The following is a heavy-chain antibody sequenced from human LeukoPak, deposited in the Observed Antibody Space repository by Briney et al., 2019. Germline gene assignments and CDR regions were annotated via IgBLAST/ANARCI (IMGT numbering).Heavy chain of an antibody. CDR3: ARDRGSSGNSYYFDY. J-gene: IGHJ4*02. V-gene: IGHV4-59*01. Sequence: PSETLFLTCTVSGGPLSSYYGSWIRQPPGKGLEWIGYITYSGSTNYNPSLESRVTISLDTSKNQFSLKLTSVTAAVTAVYYGARDRGSSGNSYYFDYWGQGTLVT. D-gene: IGHD6-19*01. CDR1: GGPLSSYY. CDR2: ITYSGST.